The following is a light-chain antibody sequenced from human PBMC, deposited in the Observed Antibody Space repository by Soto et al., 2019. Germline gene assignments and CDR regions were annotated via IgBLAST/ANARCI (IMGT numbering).Light chain of an antibody. J-gene: IGKJ3*01. V-gene: IGKV3-20*01. CDR3: QQYGSSPFT. CDR1: QSVSSTY. CDR2: GAS. Sequence: EIVLTQSPGTLSLSPGERATLSCRASQSVSSTYVAWYQQKPGQAPRLLIYGASSRATGIPDRLSGSGSGTDFPLTNSRLEHQDFAVYYCQQYGSSPFTCGPRTKVDIK.